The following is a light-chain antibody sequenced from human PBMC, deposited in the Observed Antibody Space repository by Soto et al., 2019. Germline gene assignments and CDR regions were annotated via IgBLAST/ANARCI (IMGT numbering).Light chain of an antibody. Sequence: DVQMTQSPSSLSASVGDRVTITCRAVQVSGTYLSWYQHKPWKGHKLLIYAASTLQSGFPSRFSGSRSETAFTLTISSLKPTDVATHSCLEYKNTPLPFGGGTTVEIK. CDR3: LEYKNTPLP. J-gene: IGKJ4*01. V-gene: IGKV1-27*01. CDR2: AAS. CDR1: QVSGTY.